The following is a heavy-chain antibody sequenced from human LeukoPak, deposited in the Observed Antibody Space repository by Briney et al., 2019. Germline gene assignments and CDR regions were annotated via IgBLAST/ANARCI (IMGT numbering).Heavy chain of an antibody. J-gene: IGHJ4*02. CDR3: ARDRDTAMGL. CDR1: GFTFSNYA. D-gene: IGHD5-18*01. Sequence: GGSLRLSCAASGFTFSNYAMHWVRQAPGKGLEWVAIISYDGNDKYYTDSVKGRFTISRDKSKSTLYLQMNSLRAEDTAVYYCARDRDTAMGLWGQGTLVTVSS. V-gene: IGHV3-30-3*01. CDR2: ISYDGNDK.